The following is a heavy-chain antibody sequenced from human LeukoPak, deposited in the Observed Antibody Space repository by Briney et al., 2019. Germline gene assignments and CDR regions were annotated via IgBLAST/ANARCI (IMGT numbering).Heavy chain of an antibody. J-gene: IGHJ4*02. V-gene: IGHV4-38-2*02. CDR3: AGGPLIGPIDY. Sequence: SETLSLTCTVSGYSISRGNHWGWIRQPPGKGLEWIGSIYHSGSTYYNPSLKSRVTISVNTSKNQFSLKLTSVTAADTAVYYCAGGPLIGPIDYWGQGTLVTVSS. CDR1: GYSISRGNH. CDR2: IYHSGST. D-gene: IGHD3-16*01.